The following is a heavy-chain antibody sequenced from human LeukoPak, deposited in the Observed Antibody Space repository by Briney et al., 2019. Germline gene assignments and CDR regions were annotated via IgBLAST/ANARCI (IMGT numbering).Heavy chain of an antibody. Sequence: GGSLRLSCAASGFTFSSYAMHWVRQAPGKGLEWVAVISYDGSNKYYADSVKGRFTISRDNSKNTLYLQMNSLRAEDTAVYYCAREGVATNRRYYSCGMDVWGQGTTVSVSS. D-gene: IGHD5-24*01. V-gene: IGHV3-30-3*01. CDR1: GFTFSSYA. J-gene: IGHJ6*02. CDR3: AREGVATNRRYYSCGMDV. CDR2: ISYDGSNK.